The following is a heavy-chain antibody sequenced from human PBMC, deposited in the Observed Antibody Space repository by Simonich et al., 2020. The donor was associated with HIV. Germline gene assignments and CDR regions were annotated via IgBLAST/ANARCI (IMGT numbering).Heavy chain of an antibody. J-gene: IGHJ3*02. CDR2: IKEDGGVK. V-gene: IGHV3-7*01. CDR1: GFTFSNSW. CDR3: ARDWGSNALDI. Sequence: EVQLVESGGGLVQPGGSLRLSCVASGFTFSNSWMTWVRQAPGKVLEVVANIKEDGGVKNYVDSVKGRFTISRDNAKNALYLQMNSLTAEDTAVYYCARDWGSNALDIWGQGTMVTVSS. D-gene: IGHD7-27*01.